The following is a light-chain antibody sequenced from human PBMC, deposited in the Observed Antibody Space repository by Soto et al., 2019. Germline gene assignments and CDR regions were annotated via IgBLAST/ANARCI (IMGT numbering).Light chain of an antibody. J-gene: IGKJ5*01. CDR1: QGIDHY. CDR2: GAS. Sequence: DIQMTQSPASLSAYVGDRVTITCRASQGIDHYLAWYQHKPGKVPKLLIYGASTLQSGVPSRFSGGGSGTEFTLTISGLQIEDLATYYCQVYNNGPTGFGQGTRLEIK. CDR3: QVYNNGPTG. V-gene: IGKV1-27*01.